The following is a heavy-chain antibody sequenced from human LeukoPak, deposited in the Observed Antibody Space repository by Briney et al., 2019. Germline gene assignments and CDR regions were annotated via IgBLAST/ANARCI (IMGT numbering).Heavy chain of an antibody. J-gene: IGHJ5*02. CDR3: AKEAASGSFSS. V-gene: IGHV1-2*02. CDR1: GYSFTVYY. Sequence: GSVKVSCKASGYSFTVYYMHWVRQAPGQGLEWLGWIIPTGGGTHYAEKFQGRVTLTRDTSISTAYMELTSLRSDDTAVYYCAKEAASGSFSSWGQGTLVTVSS. D-gene: IGHD1-26*01. CDR2: IIPTGGGT.